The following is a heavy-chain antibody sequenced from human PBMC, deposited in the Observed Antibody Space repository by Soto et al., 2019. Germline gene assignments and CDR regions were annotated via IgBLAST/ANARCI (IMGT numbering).Heavy chain of an antibody. Sequence: QLQLQESGSGLVKPSQTLSLTCAVSGGSISSGGYTWSWIRQPPGKGLEWIGYIYHSGSTYHNPSLKSRVTITVDRYKNQFSLKLSSVTAADTAVYYCAAGGGLPRYYWGQGTLVNVSS. CDR3: AAGGGLPRYY. CDR2: IYHSGST. D-gene: IGHD5-12*01. V-gene: IGHV4-30-2*01. CDR1: GGSISSGGYT. J-gene: IGHJ4*02.